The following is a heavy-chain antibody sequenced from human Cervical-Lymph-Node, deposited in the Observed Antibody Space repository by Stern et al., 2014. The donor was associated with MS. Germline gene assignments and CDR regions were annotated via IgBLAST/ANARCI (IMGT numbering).Heavy chain of an antibody. V-gene: IGHV4-39*01. CDR1: GGSISRSTYF. D-gene: IGHD3-9*01. Sequence: QLQLQESGPGLVKPSETLSLTCTVSGGSISRSTYFWGWIRQPPGRGLEWIGSVFHSGSTFDNSSLKSRVTISIDTSKNQFSLNLTSVTAADTAMYYCARTDILTGYSFDYWGQGTLVTVSS. CDR3: ARTDILTGYSFDY. CDR2: VFHSGST. J-gene: IGHJ5*01.